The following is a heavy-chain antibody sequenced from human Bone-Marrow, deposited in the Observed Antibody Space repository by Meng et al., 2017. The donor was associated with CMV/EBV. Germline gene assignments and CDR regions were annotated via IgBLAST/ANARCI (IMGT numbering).Heavy chain of an antibody. Sequence: ASVKVSCKAYGYTFINYGFSWVRQAPGQGLQWMGWISTYNGNTNYAQRFQGRVTLTTDPSTSTAYMELRRLRSDDTAVYYCARDRYNWDFDYWGQGNLVNVSS. D-gene: IGHD1-1*01. V-gene: IGHV1-18*01. J-gene: IGHJ4*02. CDR1: GYTFINYG. CDR3: ARDRYNWDFDY. CDR2: ISTYNGNT.